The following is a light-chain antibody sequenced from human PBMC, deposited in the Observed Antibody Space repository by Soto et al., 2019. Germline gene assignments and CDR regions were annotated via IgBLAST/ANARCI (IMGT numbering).Light chain of an antibody. V-gene: IGKV3-15*01. CDR2: DAS. CDR3: QQYDQWPIT. J-gene: IGKJ5*01. CDR1: QSVSSY. Sequence: DIMSTQSPGTLSLSPGERATLSCRASQSVSSYLAWYQQKPGQAPRLLIYDASNRALGIPDRFSGSGSGTEFSFTVTSLQSEDFAVYYCQQYDQWPITFGQGTRLEIK.